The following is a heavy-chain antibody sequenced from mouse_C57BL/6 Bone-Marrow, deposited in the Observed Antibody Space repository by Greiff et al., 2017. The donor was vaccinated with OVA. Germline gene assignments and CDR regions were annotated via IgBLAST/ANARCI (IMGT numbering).Heavy chain of an antibody. Sequence: EVKLVESGGDLVKPGGSLKLSCAASGFTFSSYGMSWVRQTPDKRLEWVATISSGGSYTYYPDSVKGRFTISRDNAKNTLYLQMSSLKSEDTAMYYCARHRHRGYFDVWGTGTTVTVSS. CDR2: ISSGGSYT. V-gene: IGHV5-6*01. CDR3: ARHRHRGYFDV. D-gene: IGHD2-14*01. CDR1: GFTFSSYG. J-gene: IGHJ1*03.